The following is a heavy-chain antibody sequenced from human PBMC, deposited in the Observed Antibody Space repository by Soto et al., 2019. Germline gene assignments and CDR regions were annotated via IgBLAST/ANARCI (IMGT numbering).Heavy chain of an antibody. V-gene: IGHV3-30*18. J-gene: IGHJ3*02. D-gene: IGHD2-2*01. CDR1: GFTFSSYG. CDR3: AKDFGYCSSTNCYAFDI. Sequence: VQLVESGGGVVQPGRSLRLSCAASGFTFSSYGMHWVRQAPGKGLEWVALISADGSNKYYTDSVKGRFTVSRDNSKNTLYLQMNSLRAEDTAVYYCAKDFGYCSSTNCYAFDIWGQGTMITVSS. CDR2: ISADGSNK.